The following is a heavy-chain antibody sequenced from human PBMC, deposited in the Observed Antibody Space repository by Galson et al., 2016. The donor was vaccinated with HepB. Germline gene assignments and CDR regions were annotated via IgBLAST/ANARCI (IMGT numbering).Heavy chain of an antibody. V-gene: IGHV4-4*02. J-gene: IGHJ4*02. D-gene: IGHD5-24*01. CDR3: ARGQYNPYYFDY. CDR1: DGSITSNNW. Sequence: EPLSLTCVISDGSITSNNWWSWVRQPPGKGLEWIGEIYYTGYTNYNPSLVSRVTISADKSKNQFSLNVTSVTAADTAVYYCARGQYNPYYFDYWGQGTLVTVSS. CDR2: IYYTGYT.